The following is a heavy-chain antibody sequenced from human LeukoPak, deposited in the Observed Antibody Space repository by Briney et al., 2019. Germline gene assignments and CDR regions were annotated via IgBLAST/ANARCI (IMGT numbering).Heavy chain of an antibody. CDR3: ARDRAGTIVVVPAAPGHYYMDV. V-gene: IGHV1-46*01. D-gene: IGHD2-2*01. CDR2: INPSGGST. Sequence: ASVKVSCKASGYTFTSYYMHWVRQAPGQGLEWMGIINPSGGSTSYAQKFQGRVTITADESTSTAYMELSSLRSEDTAVYYCARDRAGTIVVVPAAPGHYYMDVWGKGTTVTVSS. CDR1: GYTFTSYY. J-gene: IGHJ6*03.